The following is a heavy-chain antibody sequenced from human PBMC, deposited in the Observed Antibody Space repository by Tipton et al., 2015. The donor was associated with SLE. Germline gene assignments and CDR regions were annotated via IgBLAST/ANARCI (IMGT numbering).Heavy chain of an antibody. J-gene: IGHJ4*02. D-gene: IGHD6-19*01. CDR1: GGSISSYY. CDR3: ARGRRYSSGHDY. Sequence: TLSLTCTVSGGSISSYYWSWIRQPPGKGLEWIGYIYYSGSTNYNPSLKSRVTISVDTSKNQFSLKLSSVTAADTAVYYCARGRRYSSGHDYWGQGTLVTVSS. CDR2: IYYSGST. V-gene: IGHV4-59*12.